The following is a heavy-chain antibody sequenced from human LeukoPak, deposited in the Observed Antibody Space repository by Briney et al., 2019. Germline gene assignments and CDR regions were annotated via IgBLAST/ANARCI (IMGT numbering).Heavy chain of an antibody. CDR3: AKYYDDYIWFLDV. V-gene: IGHV3-23*01. D-gene: IGHD3-3*01. J-gene: IGHJ2*01. CDR2: LRGSGSET. Sequence: GGSLRLSCAASGFTFTTYAMSWVRQAPGKGLDWVSGLRGSGSETHYADSVKGRFTISRGNSKNTLHLQMDSLRAEDTAVYYCAKYYDDYIWFLDVWGRGTLVTVSS. CDR1: GFTFTTYA.